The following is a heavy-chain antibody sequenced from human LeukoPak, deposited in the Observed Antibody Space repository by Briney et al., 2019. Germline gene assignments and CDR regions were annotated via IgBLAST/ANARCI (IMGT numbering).Heavy chain of an antibody. V-gene: IGHV1-69*01. CDR2: IIPIFGTA. CDR3: ASLPITIFGSYFDY. D-gene: IGHD3-3*01. J-gene: IGHJ4*02. CDR1: GGTFSSYA. Sequence: SVKVSCKASGGTFSSYAISWVRQAPGQGLEWLGGIIPIFGTANYAQKFQGRVTITADESTSTAYMELSSLRSEDTAVYYCASLPITIFGSYFDYWGRGTLVTVSS.